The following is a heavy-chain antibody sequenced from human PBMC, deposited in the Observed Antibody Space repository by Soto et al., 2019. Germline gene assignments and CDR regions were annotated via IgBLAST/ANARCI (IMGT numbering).Heavy chain of an antibody. Sequence: GESLKISCQGSGYSFTTYWISWVRQMPGKGLEWMGKIGPGDSSTNYSPSFRGHITISVDRSINTAHLQFSSLKAADTAVYYCARLEKWYYNYYGLDVWGQGPWSPSP. V-gene: IGHV5-10-1*01. CDR3: ARLEKWYYNYYGLDV. D-gene: IGHD1-26*01. J-gene: IGHJ6*02. CDR1: GYSFTTYW. CDR2: IGPGDSST.